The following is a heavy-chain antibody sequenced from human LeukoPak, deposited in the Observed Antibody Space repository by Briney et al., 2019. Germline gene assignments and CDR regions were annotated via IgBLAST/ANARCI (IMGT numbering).Heavy chain of an antibody. CDR2: ISAYNGNT. J-gene: IGHJ4*02. D-gene: IGHD3-22*01. CDR3: AITPGYYYDSSGQSDY. CDR1: GYTFTSYG. Sequence: VASVKVSCKASGYTFTSYGISWVRQAPRQGLEWMGWISAYNGNTNYAQKLQGRVTMTTDTSTSTAYMELRSLRSDDTAVYYCAITPGYYYDSSGQSDYWGQGTLVTVSS. V-gene: IGHV1-18*01.